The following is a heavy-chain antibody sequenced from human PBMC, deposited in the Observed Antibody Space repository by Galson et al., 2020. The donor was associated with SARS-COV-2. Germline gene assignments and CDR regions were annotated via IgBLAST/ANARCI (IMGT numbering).Heavy chain of an antibody. Sequence: GGSLRLSCEASGITLSDAWMSWVRQAPGKGLEWVGRIRSDTNGGTIDYAAPVKGRVTISRDDSKNILHLQMNSLKSEDSGVYDWMIEPVGPGVMLNAWGQGALVTVSS. CDR2: IRSDTNGGTI. J-gene: IGHJ1*01. CDR3: MIEPVGPGVMLNA. D-gene: IGHD2-8*01. V-gene: IGHV3-15*01. CDR1: GITLSDAW.